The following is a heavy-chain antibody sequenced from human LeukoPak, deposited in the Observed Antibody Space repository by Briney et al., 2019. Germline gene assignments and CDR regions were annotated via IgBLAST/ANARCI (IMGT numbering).Heavy chain of an antibody. V-gene: IGHV4-31*03. CDR1: GGSLDSDDYY. D-gene: IGHD3-10*01. J-gene: IGHJ5*02. CDR2: IYYSGST. Sequence: PSQTLSLTCTVSGGSLDSDDYYWSWIRHHPGKGLEWIGYIYYSGSTYYNPSLKSRVSISADTSKNQFSLKLNSVTAADTAVYYCARDLKVRGAPHNWFDPWGQGTLVTVSS. CDR3: ARDLKVRGAPHNWFDP.